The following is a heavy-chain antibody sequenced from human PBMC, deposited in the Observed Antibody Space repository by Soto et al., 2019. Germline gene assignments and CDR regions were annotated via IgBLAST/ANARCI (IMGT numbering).Heavy chain of an antibody. V-gene: IGHV4-59*01. D-gene: IGHD1-26*01. CDR1: GGSISSYY. CDR2: IYYSGIT. Sequence: QVQLQDSGPGLVKPSETLSLTCTVSGGSISSYYWSWIRQPPGKGLEWIGYIYYSGITNYNPSLKSRVTITVNTSKNQFSLKLSAVTAADTAVYYCARVKLGSPTTGDDYWGHGTMVTVSS. CDR3: ARVKLGSPTTGDDY. J-gene: IGHJ4*01.